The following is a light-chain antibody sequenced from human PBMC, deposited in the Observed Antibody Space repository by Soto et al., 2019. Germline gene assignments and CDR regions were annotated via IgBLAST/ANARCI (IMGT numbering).Light chain of an antibody. CDR2: HTS. CDR3: HRYDNWPLT. Sequence: EIVMTQSPATLSVSPGESATLSCRASQSISGNLAWYQQKPGLAPRLLIYHTSTRATGVPARFSGSGSGTEFSLTISSLQSEDFAVYYCHRYDNWPLTFGGGTKVESK. CDR1: QSISGN. V-gene: IGKV3-15*01. J-gene: IGKJ4*01.